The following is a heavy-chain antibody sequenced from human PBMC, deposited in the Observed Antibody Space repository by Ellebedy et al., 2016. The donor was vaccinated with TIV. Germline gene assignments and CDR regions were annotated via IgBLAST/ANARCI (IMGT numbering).Heavy chain of an antibody. D-gene: IGHD4-23*01. CDR2: LNPSTGGT. Sequence: ASVKVSCKASGNNFTTYYIHWVRQAPGQGLEWVGTLNPSTGGTSYAQKFQGRVTLTRDTSTSTAYMELSSLRSDDTAVYYCARGPYGGISVWYFDVWGRGTLVTVSS. J-gene: IGHJ2*01. CDR3: ARGPYGGISVWYFDV. V-gene: IGHV1-46*01. CDR1: GNNFTTYY.